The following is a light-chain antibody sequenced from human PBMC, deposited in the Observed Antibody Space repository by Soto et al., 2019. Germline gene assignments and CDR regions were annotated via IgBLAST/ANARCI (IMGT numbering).Light chain of an antibody. CDR2: GAS. CDR1: QSVGTK. J-gene: IGKJ1*01. CDR3: QQYSSWLWT. V-gene: IGKV3-15*01. Sequence: IVMTQSPATLSVSTGERANLSCRASQSVGTKLAWYQQTPGQAPRLLIYGASNRATGVPARISGSVSGTEFTRTIASLQSEDFAIYYCQQYSSWLWTFGQGTKVEIK.